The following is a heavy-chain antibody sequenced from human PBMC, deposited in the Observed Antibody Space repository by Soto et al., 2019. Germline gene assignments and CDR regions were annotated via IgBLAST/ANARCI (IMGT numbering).Heavy chain of an antibody. CDR3: ARGARVMSSSSSPHYYGMDI. D-gene: IGHD6-6*01. CDR1: GYTFSDYY. CDR2: INPKTGGK. Sequence: GASVKVSCKASGYTFSDYYMHWVRQAPGQGLEWMGWINPKTGGKNYAQKFQGRVAVTRDTSISTTYMELSGLRSDDTAVYFCARGARVMSSSSSPHYYGMDIWGQGTTVTVSS. V-gene: IGHV1-2*02. J-gene: IGHJ6*02.